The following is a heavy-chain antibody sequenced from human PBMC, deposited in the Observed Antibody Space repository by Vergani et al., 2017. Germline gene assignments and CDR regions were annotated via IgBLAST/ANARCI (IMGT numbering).Heavy chain of an antibody. D-gene: IGHD3-16*01. Sequence: QVQLQESGPGLVKPSETLSLTCSVSGYSISRGYYWGWIRQPPGKGLEWIATVFHSGSAYYNPSLRRRVTISVETSKNQFSLRLTTLTAADTAVYYCARQFWVSQGVSAFETWGRGTEVSVSS. J-gene: IGHJ3*02. CDR3: ARQFWVSQGVSAFET. CDR1: GYSISRGYY. CDR2: VFHSGSA. V-gene: IGHV4-38-2*02.